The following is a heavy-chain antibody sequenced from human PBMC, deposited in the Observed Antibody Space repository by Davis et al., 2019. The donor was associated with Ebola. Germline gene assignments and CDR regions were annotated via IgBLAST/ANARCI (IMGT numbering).Heavy chain of an antibody. J-gene: IGHJ3*02. CDR1: GGSISSHY. CDR3: ARSSSSFTDAFDI. CDR2: IYYSGST. Sequence: PSETLSLTCTVSGGSISSHYWSWIRQPPGKGLEWIGYIYYSGSTNYNPSLKSRVTISVDMSKNQFSLKLSSVTAADTAVYYCARSSSSFTDAFDIWGQGTMVTVSS. D-gene: IGHD6-13*01. V-gene: IGHV4-59*11.